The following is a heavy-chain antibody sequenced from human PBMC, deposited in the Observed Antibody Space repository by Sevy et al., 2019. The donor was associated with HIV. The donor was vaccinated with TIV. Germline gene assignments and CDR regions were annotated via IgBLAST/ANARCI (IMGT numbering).Heavy chain of an antibody. CDR3: TKDEAYTVATSYYFDY. CDR2: ISDSAYNT. Sequence: GGSLRLSCAASRFTFSNYAMSWVRQAPGKGLEWVSGISDSAYNTYYADSVKGRFTISRDNSKNSLYLQMNSLRAEDTAVYYCTKDEAYTVATSYYFDYWGQGTLVTVSS. V-gene: IGHV3-23*01. D-gene: IGHD5-12*01. CDR1: RFTFSNYA. J-gene: IGHJ4*02.